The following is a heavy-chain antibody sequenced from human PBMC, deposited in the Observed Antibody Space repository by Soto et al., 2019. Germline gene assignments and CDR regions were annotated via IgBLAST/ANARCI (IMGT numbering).Heavy chain of an antibody. CDR2: LSSSSRCT. Sequence: PGGTLRRSCEASGFPFGDYYMTWIRQSPERGLEWLSFLSSSSRCTKYADSVKGRFTISRDNAKNSLYLQMNSLRAEDTAVYYCARRLGSLPTANFYLWGRGXLVTVYS. D-gene: IGHD6-13*01. V-gene: IGHV3-11*06. J-gene: IGHJ2*01. CDR3: ARRLGSLPTANFYL. CDR1: GFPFGDYY.